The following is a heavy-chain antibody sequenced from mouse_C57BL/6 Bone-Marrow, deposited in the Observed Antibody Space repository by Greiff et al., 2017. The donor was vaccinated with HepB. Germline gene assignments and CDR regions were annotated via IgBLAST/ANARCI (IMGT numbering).Heavy chain of an antibody. CDR1: GYSITSGYY. CDR3: ARDRVYYGSSYYFDY. Sequence: ESGPGLVKPSQSLSLTCSVTGYSITSGYYWNWIRQFPGNKLEWMGYISYDGSNNYNPSLKNRISITRDTSKNQFFLKLNSVTTEDTATYYCARDRVYYGSSYYFDYWGQGTTLTVSS. J-gene: IGHJ2*01. V-gene: IGHV3-6*01. D-gene: IGHD1-1*01. CDR2: ISYDGSN.